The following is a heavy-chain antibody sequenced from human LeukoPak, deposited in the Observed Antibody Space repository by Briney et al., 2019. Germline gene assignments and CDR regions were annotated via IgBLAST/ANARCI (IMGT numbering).Heavy chain of an antibody. CDR3: ARDHYSGGMGV. J-gene: IGHJ6*02. Sequence: PGGSLRLSCAASGFTVSSIYMSWVRLAPGKGLEWVSVVYGGSTTFYADSVKGRFTLSRDNSKNTLDLQMNSLRAEDTAVYYCARDHYSGGMGVWGQGTAVTVSS. D-gene: IGHD2-15*01. V-gene: IGHV3-66*01. CDR2: VYGGSTT. CDR1: GFTVSSIY.